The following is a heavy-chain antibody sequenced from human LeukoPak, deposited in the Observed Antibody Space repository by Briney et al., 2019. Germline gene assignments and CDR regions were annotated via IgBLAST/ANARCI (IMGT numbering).Heavy chain of an antibody. CDR2: FDPEDGET. Sequence: ASVKVPCKVSGYTLTELSMHWVRQAPGKGPEWMGGFDPEDGETVYAQRFQGRVTMTEDTSTDTAYMELSSLRSEDTAVYYCATGSLRLGEFSLGYWGQGTLVTVSS. D-gene: IGHD3-16*02. J-gene: IGHJ4*02. V-gene: IGHV1-24*01. CDR3: ATGSLRLGEFSLGY. CDR1: GYTLTELS.